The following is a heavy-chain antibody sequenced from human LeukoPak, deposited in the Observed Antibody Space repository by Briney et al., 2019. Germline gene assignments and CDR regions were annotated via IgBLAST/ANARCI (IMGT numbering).Heavy chain of an antibody. J-gene: IGHJ5*02. V-gene: IGHV1-69*04. CDR1: GYTFTDYY. CDR2: IIPILGIA. Sequence: SVKVSCKASGYTFTDYYIHWVRQAPGQGLEWMGRIIPILGIANYAQKFQGRVTITADKSTSTAYMELSSLRSEDTAVYYCARDYCSSTSCYANWFDHWGQGTLVTVSS. D-gene: IGHD2-2*01. CDR3: ARDYCSSTSCYANWFDH.